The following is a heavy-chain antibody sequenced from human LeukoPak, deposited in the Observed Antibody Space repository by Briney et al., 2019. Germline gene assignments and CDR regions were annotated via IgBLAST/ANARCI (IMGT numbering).Heavy chain of an antibody. CDR3: ARGIYSSSDY. CDR2: TYYRSKWYD. J-gene: IGHJ4*02. CDR1: GDNVSNKSAA. D-gene: IGHD6-19*01. Sequence: SQTLSLTCVISGDNVSNKSAAWNWIRQSPSRGLEWLGRTYYRSKWYDDYAVSVKSRITISPDTSRNQFSLQLNSVTPEDTAMYYCARGIYSSSDYWGQGTLVTVSS. V-gene: IGHV6-1*01.